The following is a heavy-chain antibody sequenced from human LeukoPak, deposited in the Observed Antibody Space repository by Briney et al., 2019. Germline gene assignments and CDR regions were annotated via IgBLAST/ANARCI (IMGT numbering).Heavy chain of an antibody. Sequence: GASVKVSCKASGYTFTSYGISWVRQAPGQGLEWMGWISAYNGNTNYAQKLQGRVTMTTDTSTSTAYMELRSLRSDDTAVYYRARISYYYDSSGLLDYWGQGTLVTVSS. CDR3: ARISYYYDSSGLLDY. CDR1: GYTFTSYG. J-gene: IGHJ4*02. V-gene: IGHV1-18*01. D-gene: IGHD3-22*01. CDR2: ISAYNGNT.